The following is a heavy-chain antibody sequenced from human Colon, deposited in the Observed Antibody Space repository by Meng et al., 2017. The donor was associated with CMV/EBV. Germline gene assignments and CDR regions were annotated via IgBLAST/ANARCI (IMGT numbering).Heavy chain of an antibody. CDR2: INHSGST. V-gene: IGHV4-34*01. J-gene: IGHJ5*02. Sequence: YGGSFSGYYWSWIRQPPGKGLEWIGEINHSGSTNYNPSLKSRVTIAVDTSKNQFSLKLSSVTAADTAVYYCARAIVVRGVIITYWFDPWGQGTLVTVSS. CDR1: GGSFSGYY. CDR3: ARAIVVRGVIITYWFDP. D-gene: IGHD3-10*01.